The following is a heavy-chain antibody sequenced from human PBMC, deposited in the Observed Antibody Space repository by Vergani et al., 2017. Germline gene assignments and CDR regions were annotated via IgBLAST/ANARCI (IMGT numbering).Heavy chain of an antibody. J-gene: IGHJ2*01. CDR3: ARGGYNPTYWDVEL. CDR1: GFTVSSNY. CDR2: IYSGGST. D-gene: IGHD5-24*01. Sequence: EVQLVESGGGLIQPGGSLRLSCAASGFTVSSNYMSWVRQAPGKGLEWVSVIYSGGSTYYADSVKGRFTISRDNSKNTLYLQMNSLRAEDTAVYYCARGGYNPTYWDVELWGRGTLVTVSS. V-gene: IGHV3-53*01.